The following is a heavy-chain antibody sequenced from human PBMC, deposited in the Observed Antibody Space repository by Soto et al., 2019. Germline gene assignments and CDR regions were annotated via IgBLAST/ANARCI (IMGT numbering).Heavy chain of an antibody. D-gene: IGHD1-26*01. CDR1: GGSFSGYI. Sequence: SETLSLTCDVYGGSFSGYIWTWIRQTPGKGLQWIGQINHSGSANYNPSLKSRVTISVHTSNSQFSLELSSVTAADTAVYYCARALFTGSQYSGGWYYFASWGQGTQVTVSS. V-gene: IGHV4-34*01. J-gene: IGHJ4*02. CDR3: ARALFTGSQYSGGWYYFAS. CDR2: INHSGSA.